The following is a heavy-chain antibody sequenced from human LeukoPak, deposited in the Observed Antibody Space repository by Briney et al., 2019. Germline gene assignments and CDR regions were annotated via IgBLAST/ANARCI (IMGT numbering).Heavy chain of an antibody. Sequence: GESLKISCKGSGYIFTSYWINWVRQTPGKGLEWMGRIDPSDSYTKYSPSFQVHVTISADKSISTAYLQWSSLKASDTAMYYCARRLYSGDEAYDYWGQGTLDTVSS. D-gene: IGHD5-12*01. CDR3: ARRLYSGDEAYDY. CDR2: IDPSDSYT. J-gene: IGHJ4*02. V-gene: IGHV5-10-1*01. CDR1: GYIFTSYW.